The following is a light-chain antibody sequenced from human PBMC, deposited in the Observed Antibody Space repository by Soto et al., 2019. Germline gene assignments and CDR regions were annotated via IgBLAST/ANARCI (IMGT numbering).Light chain of an antibody. J-gene: IGKJ1*01. V-gene: IGKV3-20*01. Sequence: DIALTQSPGTLSSSPGERATLSCRASQSGSSSYLAWYQQKPGQAPRLLIYSASSWATGIPYRFSGSGSGTDFTLTISRLEPEDFAVYYCQQYSSSPWTFGQGTKVDIK. CDR3: QQYSSSPWT. CDR2: SAS. CDR1: QSGSSSY.